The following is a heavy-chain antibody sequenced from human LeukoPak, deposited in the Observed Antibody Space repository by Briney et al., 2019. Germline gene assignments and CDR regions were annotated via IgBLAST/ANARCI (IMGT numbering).Heavy chain of an antibody. CDR2: ISSDSTNI. Sequence: GGSLRLSCAASGFTFSIYGMNWVRQAPGEELEWVASISSDSTNIYYTDSVKGRFTISRDNAKNSLYLQMNSLILEDTAVYYCARDGSGSGDYWGQGTLVTVSS. D-gene: IGHD2-15*01. CDR1: GFTFSIYG. V-gene: IGHV3-21*01. J-gene: IGHJ4*02. CDR3: ARDGSGSGDY.